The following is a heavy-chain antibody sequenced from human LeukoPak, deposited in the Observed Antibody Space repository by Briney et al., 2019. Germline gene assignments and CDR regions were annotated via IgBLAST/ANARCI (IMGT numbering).Heavy chain of an antibody. CDR1: GYSISSGYY. CDR3: AKEDPYIYSGSYFDY. V-gene: IGHV4-38-2*02. J-gene: IGHJ4*02. D-gene: IGHD1-26*01. Sequence: SETLSLTCTVSGYSISSGYYWGWIRQPPGKGLEWIGSIYHSGSTYYNPSLKSRVTISVDTSKNQFSLKLSSVTAADTAVYYCAKEDPYIYSGSYFDYWGQGTLVTVSS. CDR2: IYHSGST.